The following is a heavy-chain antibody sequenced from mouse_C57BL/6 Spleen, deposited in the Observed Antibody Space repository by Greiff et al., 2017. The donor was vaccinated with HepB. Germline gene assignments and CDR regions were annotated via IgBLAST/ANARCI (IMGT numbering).Heavy chain of an antibody. Sequence: QVQLQQPGAELVRPGSSVKLSCKASGYTFTSYWMDWVKQRPGQGLEWIGNIYPSDSETHYNQKFKDKATLTVDKSSSTAYMQLSSLTSEDSAVYYGARGEDGNYFDYWGQGTTLTVSS. V-gene: IGHV1-61*01. D-gene: IGHD2-1*01. CDR1: GYTFTSYW. CDR3: ARGEDGNYFDY. J-gene: IGHJ2*01. CDR2: IYPSDSET.